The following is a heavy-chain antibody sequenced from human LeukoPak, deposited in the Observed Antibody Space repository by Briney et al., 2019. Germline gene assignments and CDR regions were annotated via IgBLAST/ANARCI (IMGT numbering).Heavy chain of an antibody. CDR3: ARVFTDYYGSGTVLDYYGMDV. CDR1: GGSFSGYY. V-gene: IGHV4-34*01. CDR2: INHSGST. D-gene: IGHD3-10*01. J-gene: IGHJ6*02. Sequence: PSETLSLTCAVYGGSFSGYYWSWIRQPPGKGLEWIGEINHSGSTNYNPSLKSRVTISVDTSKNQFSLKLSSVTAADTAVYYCARVFTDYYGSGTVLDYYGMDVWGQGTTVTVS.